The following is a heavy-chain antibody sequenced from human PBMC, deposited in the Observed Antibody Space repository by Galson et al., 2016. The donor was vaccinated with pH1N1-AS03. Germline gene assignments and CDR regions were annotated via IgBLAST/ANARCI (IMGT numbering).Heavy chain of an antibody. J-gene: IGHJ4*02. CDR1: GFSLSTSGMC. CDR3: ARSIYGDYSRYFDY. V-gene: IGHV2-70*11. CDR2: IDWDDDK. Sequence: LVKPTQTLTLTCTFSGFSLSTSGMCVSWIRQPPGKALEWLARIDWDDDKYYSTSLKTRLTISKDTSKDQVVLTMTNMDPVDTARYYCARSIYGDYSRYFDYWGQGTLVTVSS. D-gene: IGHD4-17*01.